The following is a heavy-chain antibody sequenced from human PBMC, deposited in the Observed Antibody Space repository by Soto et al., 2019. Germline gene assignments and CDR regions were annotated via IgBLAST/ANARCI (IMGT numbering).Heavy chain of an antibody. V-gene: IGHV1-18*01. CDR3: ARDHGLVVVVPAASGDSL. CDR1: GYTFTSYG. CDR2: ISAYNGNT. Sequence: ASVKVSCKASGYTFTSYGISWVRQAPGQGLEWMGWISAYNGNTNYAQKLQGRVTMTTDTSTSTAYMELRSLRSDDTAVYYCARDHGLVVVVPAASGDSLWGQGTLVTVSS. J-gene: IGHJ4*02. D-gene: IGHD2-2*01.